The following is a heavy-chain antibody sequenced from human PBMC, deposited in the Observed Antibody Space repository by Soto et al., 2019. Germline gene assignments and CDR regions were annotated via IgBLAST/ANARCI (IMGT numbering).Heavy chain of an antibody. CDR2: SNHTGGT. D-gene: IGHD3-3*01. J-gene: IGHJ5*02. CDR1: GGSVNGYY. Sequence: SETLSLTCAVYGGSVNGYYWTWIRQPPWKGLEWIGESNHTGGTHYNPSLKSRVTMSVDTSKNQFSLRLSSVTAADPAIYYCATCITVFVLLIPPFDPWGPGPQVTVSS. CDR3: ATCITVFVLLIPPFDP. V-gene: IGHV4-34*01.